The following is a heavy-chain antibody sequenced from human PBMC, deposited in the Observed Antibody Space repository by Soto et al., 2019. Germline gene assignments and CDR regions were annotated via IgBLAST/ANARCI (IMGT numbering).Heavy chain of an antibody. V-gene: IGHV4-59*12. CDR3: ASVGELPVWFDP. J-gene: IGHJ5*02. CDR1: GDSISSYY. CDR2: ISFTGST. Sequence: QVQLQESGPGLVRPSETLSLTCTVSGDSISSYYWSWIRQPPGKGLEWIGYISFTGSTIYNPSLESRTTISLDTSKNQVSLKLKSVTAAATAVYFCASVGELPVWFDPWGRGTLVTVSS. D-gene: IGHD3-10*01.